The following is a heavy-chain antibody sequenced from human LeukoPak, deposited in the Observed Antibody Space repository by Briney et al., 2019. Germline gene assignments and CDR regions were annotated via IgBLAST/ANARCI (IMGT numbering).Heavy chain of an antibody. V-gene: IGHV3-23*01. Sequence: GSLRLSCAAPGFTFSSYAMSWVRQAPGKGLEWVSSIIDAGAITYYADSVKGRFTISRSQSTNTLYLQMDSLRAEDTSLYYCARGGTTWHGFDSWGQGTLVTVSS. D-gene: IGHD1-14*01. J-gene: IGHJ4*02. CDR1: GFTFSSYA. CDR3: ARGGTTWHGFDS. CDR2: IIDAGAIT.